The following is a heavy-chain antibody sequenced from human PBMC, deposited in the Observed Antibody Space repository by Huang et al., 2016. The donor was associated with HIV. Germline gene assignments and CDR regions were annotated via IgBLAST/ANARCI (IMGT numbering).Heavy chain of an antibody. CDR3: AKDPYSSSWFDHFDY. CDR1: GFTFSSYV. Sequence: EVQLLESGGGLVQPGGSLRLSCAASGFTFSSYVMSWVRQAPGKGLGWVSVISGGGGSTYYADSVKGRFTISRDNSKNTLYLQMNSLRAEDAAVYYCAKDPYSSSWFDHFDYWGQGTLVTVSS. D-gene: IGHD6-13*01. V-gene: IGHV3-23*01. J-gene: IGHJ4*02. CDR2: ISGGGGST.